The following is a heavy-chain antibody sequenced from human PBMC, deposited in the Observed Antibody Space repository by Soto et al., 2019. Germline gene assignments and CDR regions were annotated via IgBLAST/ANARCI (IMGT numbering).Heavy chain of an antibody. D-gene: IGHD3-10*01. CDR2: VYYSGTA. J-gene: IGHJ4*02. Sequence: SETLSLTCTVSGGSISSSSYYWAWIRQPPGEGLDWIGNVYYSGTAYYNPSLKSRITISVDTSKNQFSLKLNSVAAADTAVYYCARHYPFGSGSYSPYYFDSWGQGTLVTVSS. CDR1: GGSISSSSYY. CDR3: ARHYPFGSGSYSPYYFDS. V-gene: IGHV4-39*01.